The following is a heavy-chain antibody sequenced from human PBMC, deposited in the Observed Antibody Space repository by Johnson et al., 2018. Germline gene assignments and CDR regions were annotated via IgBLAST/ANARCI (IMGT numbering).Heavy chain of an antibody. J-gene: IGHJ6*02. Sequence: QVQLQESGPGLVKPSETLSLSCTVSGGSISTYSWSWIRQPPGKRLEWIGYIYYSGNTNYNPSLKSRVTISVDTSKNQFSLKLTSVTAADTAVYYCARELRNGDYYYYYGMDVWGQGTTVTVSS. CDR2: IYYSGNT. CDR3: ARELRNGDYYYYYGMDV. V-gene: IGHV4-59*01. CDR1: GGSISTYS. D-gene: IGHD4-17*01.